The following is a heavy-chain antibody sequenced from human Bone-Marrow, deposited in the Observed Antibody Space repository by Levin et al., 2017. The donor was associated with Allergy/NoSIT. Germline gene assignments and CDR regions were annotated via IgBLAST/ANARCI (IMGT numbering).Heavy chain of an antibody. J-gene: IGHJ4*02. V-gene: IGHV4-30-2*01. CDR1: GDSIGGGGYS. Sequence: LRLSCAVSGDSIGGGGYSWSWIRQPPGKGLEWIGFIYPSGTTYYNPSLESRPTLSVDPSRHQFSLNPYSVPAADTSVYYCARTVFRGTGYFFDYWGQGTLVTVSS. D-gene: IGHD3-9*01. CDR3: ARTVFRGTGYFFDY. CDR2: IYPSGTT.